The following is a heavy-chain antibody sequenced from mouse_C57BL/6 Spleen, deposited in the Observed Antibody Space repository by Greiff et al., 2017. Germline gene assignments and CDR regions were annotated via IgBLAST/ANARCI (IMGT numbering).Heavy chain of an antibody. CDR3: ARITTVVAYYFDY. CDR1: GFTFSDYY. Sequence: EVQLQESEGGLVQPGSSMKLSCTASGFTFSDYYMAWVRQVPEKGLEWVANINYDGSSTYYLDSLKSRFIISRDNAKNILYLQMSSLKSEDTATYYCARITTVVAYYFDYWGQGTTLTVSS. D-gene: IGHD1-1*01. J-gene: IGHJ2*01. V-gene: IGHV5-16*01. CDR2: INYDGSST.